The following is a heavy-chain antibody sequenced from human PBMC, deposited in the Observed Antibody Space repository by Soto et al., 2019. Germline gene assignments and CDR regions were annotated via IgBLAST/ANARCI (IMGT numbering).Heavy chain of an antibody. CDR1: GFTFSSYG. J-gene: IGHJ4*02. Sequence: QVQLVESGGGVVQPGRSLRLSCAASGFTFSSYGMHWVRQAPGKGLEWVAVISYDGSNKYYADSVKGRFTISRDNSKNTLYLQMNSLRAEDTAVYYCAKRAPHRPGNDYWGQGTLVTVSS. V-gene: IGHV3-30*18. CDR2: ISYDGSNK. CDR3: AKRAPHRPGNDY.